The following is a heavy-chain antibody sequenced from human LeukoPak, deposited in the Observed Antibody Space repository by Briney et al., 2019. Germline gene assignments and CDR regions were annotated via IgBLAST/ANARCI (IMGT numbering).Heavy chain of an antibody. CDR3: PRLLSVAGTGSAFDV. Sequence: GESLNISCKTSGYRFTSYWIGWVRQMPGKGLEWMGIIYRGDSDTRYGPSFKGQVDITADKSISTASLQWSSLQASDTAIYYCPRLLSVAGTGSAFDVWGQGTMVTVSS. J-gene: IGHJ3*01. V-gene: IGHV5-51*01. D-gene: IGHD6-19*01. CDR2: IYRGDSDT. CDR1: GYRFTSYW.